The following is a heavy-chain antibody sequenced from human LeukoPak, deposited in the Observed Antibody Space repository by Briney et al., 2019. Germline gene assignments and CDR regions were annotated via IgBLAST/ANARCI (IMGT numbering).Heavy chain of an antibody. D-gene: IGHD4-17*01. CDR1: GGSVSSGSYY. CDR3: AREALDYGDYDYYYGMDV. J-gene: IGHJ6*02. Sequence: SETLSLTCTVSGGSVSSGSYYWSWIRQPPGKGLEWIGYTYYSGSTNYNPSLKSRVTISVDTSKNQFSLKLSSVTAADTAVYYCAREALDYGDYDYYYGMDVWGQGTTVTVSS. CDR2: TYYSGST. V-gene: IGHV4-61*01.